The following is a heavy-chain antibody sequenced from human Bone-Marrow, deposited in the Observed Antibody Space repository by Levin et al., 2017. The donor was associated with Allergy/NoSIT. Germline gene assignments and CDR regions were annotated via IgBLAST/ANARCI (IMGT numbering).Heavy chain of an antibody. CDR1: GFAFSGSA. CDR3: TTNIVVVVAATGEKGAGTVY. D-gene: IGHD2-15*01. V-gene: IGHV3-73*01. J-gene: IGHJ4*02. Sequence: GESLKISCVASGFAFSGSAIHWVRQASGKGLEWIGRIRNKTAAYSTSYAASVEGRFTVSRDDSKNTAYLQMNSLKTEDTAVYYCTTNIVVVVAATGEKGAGTVYWGQGTLVAVSS. CDR2: IRNKTAAYST.